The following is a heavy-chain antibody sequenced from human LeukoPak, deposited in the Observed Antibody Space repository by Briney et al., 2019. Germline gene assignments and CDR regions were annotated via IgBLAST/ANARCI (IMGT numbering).Heavy chain of an antibody. CDR3: ARESVVVVAAIVSRRYYYYGMDV. Sequence: SETLSLTCTVSGGSISSYYWSWIRQPPGKGLEWIGYIYYSGSTNYNPSLKSRVTISVDTSKNQFSLKLSSVTAADTAVYYCARESVVVVAAIVSRRYYYYGMDVWGQGTTVTVSS. J-gene: IGHJ6*02. D-gene: IGHD2-15*01. CDR2: IYYSGST. V-gene: IGHV4-59*12. CDR1: GGSISSYY.